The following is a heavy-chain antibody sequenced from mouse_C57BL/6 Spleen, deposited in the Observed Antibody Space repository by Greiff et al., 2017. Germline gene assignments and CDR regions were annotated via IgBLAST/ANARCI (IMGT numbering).Heavy chain of an antibody. CDR1: GYTFTSYW. D-gene: IGHD1-1*01. J-gene: IGHJ1*03. V-gene: IGHV1-55*01. Sequence: QVQLQQPGAELVKPGASVKMSCKASGYTFTSYWLTWVKQRPGQGLAWIGDLYPGSGSTNYNEKFKSKATLTVDTSSSTAYMQLSSLTSEDSAVYYCAKNYSSSLYFDVWGTGTTVTVSS. CDR2: LYPGSGST. CDR3: AKNYSSSLYFDV.